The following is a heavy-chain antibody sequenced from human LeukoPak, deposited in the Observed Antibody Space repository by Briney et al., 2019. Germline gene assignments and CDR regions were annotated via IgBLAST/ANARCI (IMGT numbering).Heavy chain of an antibody. CDR1: GGTFSSYA. CDR3: AREAITIFGVVRTQTTYGPHRFDP. D-gene: IGHD3-3*01. J-gene: IGHJ5*02. V-gene: IGHV1-69*05. Sequence: GASVKVSCKASGGTFSSYAISWVRQAPGQGLEWMGGIIPIFGTANYAQKLQGRVTMTTDTSTSTAYMELRSLRSDDTAVYYCAREAITIFGVVRTQTTYGPHRFDPWGQGTLVTVSS. CDR2: IIPIFGTA.